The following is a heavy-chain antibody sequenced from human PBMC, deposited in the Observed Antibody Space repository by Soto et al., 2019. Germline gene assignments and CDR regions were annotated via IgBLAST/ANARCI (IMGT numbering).Heavy chain of an antibody. D-gene: IGHD3-10*01. CDR2: FDPEDDET. Sequence: QVQLVQSGTEVKKPGTSVKVSCKVSGDTLTDLSMHWVRQAPGKGLEWMGGFDPEDDETFYAQRFQGRVTMTEDTSTDTAYMELSSLRSDDTAVYYCATGRTYFYGSGSHNYSDYWGQGTLVTVSS. CDR3: ATGRTYFYGSGSHNYSDY. V-gene: IGHV1-24*01. CDR1: GDTLTDLS. J-gene: IGHJ4*02.